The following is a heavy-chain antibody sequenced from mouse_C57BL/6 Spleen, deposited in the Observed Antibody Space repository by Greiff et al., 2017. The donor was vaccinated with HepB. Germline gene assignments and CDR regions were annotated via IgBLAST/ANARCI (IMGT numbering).Heavy chain of an antibody. CDR3: ARFRTTYAMDY. Sequence: VKLMESGPELVKPGASVKLSCKASGYTFTSYDINWVKQRPGQGLEWIGWIYPRDGSTKYNEKFKGKATLTVDTSSSTAYMELHSLTSEDSAVYFCARFRTTYAMDYWGQGTSVTVSS. CDR1: GYTFTSYD. CDR2: IYPRDGST. J-gene: IGHJ4*01. V-gene: IGHV1-85*01. D-gene: IGHD2-13*01.